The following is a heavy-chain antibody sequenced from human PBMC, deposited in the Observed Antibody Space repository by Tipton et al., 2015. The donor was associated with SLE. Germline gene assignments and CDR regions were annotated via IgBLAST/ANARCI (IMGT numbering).Heavy chain of an antibody. CDR1: GGSMNTYY. Sequence: TLSLTCTVSGGSMNTYYWSWIRQPPGKGLEWIGYIYTSGSTNYNPSLKSRVTISVDTSKNHFSLKLGSVTAADTAVYYCARHDTNYGRNWFDPWGQGTLVTVSS. CDR2: IYTSGST. CDR3: ARHDTNYGRNWFDP. J-gene: IGHJ5*02. V-gene: IGHV4-4*08. D-gene: IGHD2-8*01.